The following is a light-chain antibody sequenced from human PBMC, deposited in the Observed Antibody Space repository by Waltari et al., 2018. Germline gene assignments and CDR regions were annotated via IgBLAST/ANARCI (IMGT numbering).Light chain of an antibody. CDR1: QSVSSY. V-gene: IGKV3-11*01. CDR3: QQRGNWGIS. Sequence: EIVLTQSPATLSLSPGERATLSCRASQSVSSYLAWYQQKPGQAPRLLIYDASNRATGIPARFRGSGCGTELTRTIGGLEPEDFAGYYGQQRGNWGISFGQGTRLE. J-gene: IGKJ5*01. CDR2: DAS.